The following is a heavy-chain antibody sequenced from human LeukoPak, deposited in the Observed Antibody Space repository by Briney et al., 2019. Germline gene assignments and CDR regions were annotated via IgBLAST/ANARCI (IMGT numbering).Heavy chain of an antibody. J-gene: IGHJ4*02. Sequence: GGSLRLSCAASGFDFSAYEMNWVRQAPGKGLEWVAYFAGSDTTKYYADSVRGRFTISRDNAKNSLYLQMNSLRAEDTALYYWTTLGYHRDSWGQGTLVIVSS. D-gene: IGHD3-22*01. CDR2: FAGSDTTK. CDR3: TTLGYHRDS. V-gene: IGHV3-48*03. CDR1: GFDFSAYE.